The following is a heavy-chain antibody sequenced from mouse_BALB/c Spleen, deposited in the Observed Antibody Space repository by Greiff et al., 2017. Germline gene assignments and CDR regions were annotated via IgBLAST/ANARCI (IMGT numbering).Heavy chain of an antibody. D-gene: IGHD1-2*01. CDR1: GYTFTSYW. V-gene: IGHV1S81*02. CDR2: INPSNGRT. Sequence: QVQLKQPGAELVKPGASVKLSCKASGYTFTSYWMHWVKQRPGQGLEWIGEINPSNGRTNYNEKFKSKATLTVDKSSSTAYMQLSSLTSEDSAVYYCARATAFPWFAYWGQGTLVTVSA. J-gene: IGHJ3*01. CDR3: ARATAFPWFAY.